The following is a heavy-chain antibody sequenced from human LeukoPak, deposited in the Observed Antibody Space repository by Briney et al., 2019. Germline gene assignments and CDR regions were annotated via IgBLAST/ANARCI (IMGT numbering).Heavy chain of an antibody. V-gene: IGHV3-21*06. D-gene: IGHD3-16*02. Sequence: GGSLRLSCAAPGFTFRTYSMNWVRQAPGKGLEWVSSISGSSSYIHYADSVKGRFTISRDNAKNSVYLQMNSLRAEDTALYYCARVLGASEDYLWGSFRFWGQGTLVTVSS. CDR3: ARVLGASEDYLWGSFRF. CDR1: GFTFRTYS. J-gene: IGHJ4*02. CDR2: ISGSSSYI.